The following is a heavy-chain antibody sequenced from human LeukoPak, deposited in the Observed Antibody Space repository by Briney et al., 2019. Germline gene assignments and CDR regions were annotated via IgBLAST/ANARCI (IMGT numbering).Heavy chain of an antibody. CDR1: GGTFSSYA. CDR3: ASVCSSNTCSADY. Sequence: SVKVSCKASGGTFSSYAISWVRQAPGQGLEWMGRIIPILGIANYAQKFQGRVTITADKSTSTAYMELSSLRSDDTAVYYCASVCSSNTCSADYWGQGTLVTVSS. CDR2: IIPILGIA. V-gene: IGHV1-69*04. D-gene: IGHD2-2*01. J-gene: IGHJ4*02.